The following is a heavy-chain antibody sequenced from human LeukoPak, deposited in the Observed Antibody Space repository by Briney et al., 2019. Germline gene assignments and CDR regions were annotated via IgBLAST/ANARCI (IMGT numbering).Heavy chain of an antibody. CDR2: IRNKANSYTT. J-gene: IGHJ4*02. CDR3: ARVGIVGATGYFDN. Sequence: GGSLRLSCAASGFTFSDHYIDWVRQAPGKGQEWVGRIRNKANSYTTEYAAAVQGRFIISRDDSKNSLYLRMNSLKTEDTAVYYCARVGIVGATGYFDNWGQGTLVTVSS. V-gene: IGHV3-72*01. D-gene: IGHD1-26*01. CDR1: GFTFSDHY.